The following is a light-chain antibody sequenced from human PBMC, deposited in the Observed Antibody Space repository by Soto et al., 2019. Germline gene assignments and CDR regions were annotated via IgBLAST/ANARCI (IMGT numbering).Light chain of an antibody. CDR2: KAS. Sequence: DIQMTQSPSTLSASVGDRVTITCRASQSISSWLAWYQQKPGKAPNLLIYKASSLESGVPSRFSGSGSGTAFTLTISSLQPDDFATYYCQQYNSYPHTFGGGTKVEIK. V-gene: IGKV1-5*03. J-gene: IGKJ4*01. CDR1: QSISSW. CDR3: QQYNSYPHT.